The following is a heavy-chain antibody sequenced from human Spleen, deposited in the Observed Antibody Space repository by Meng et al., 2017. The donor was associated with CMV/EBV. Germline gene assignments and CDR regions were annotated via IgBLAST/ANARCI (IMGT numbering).Heavy chain of an antibody. Sequence: QITLKESVPTLVKPTQTLTLTCTFSGFSLSTSGVGVGWIRQPPGKALEWLALIYWDDDKRYSPSLKSRLTITKDTSKNQVVLTMTNMDPVDTATYYCAHRRGTFGGVTNWFDPWGQGTLVTVSS. CDR1: GFSLSTSGVG. CDR3: AHRRGTFGGVTNWFDP. J-gene: IGHJ5*02. V-gene: IGHV2-5*02. D-gene: IGHD3-16*01. CDR2: IYWDDDK.